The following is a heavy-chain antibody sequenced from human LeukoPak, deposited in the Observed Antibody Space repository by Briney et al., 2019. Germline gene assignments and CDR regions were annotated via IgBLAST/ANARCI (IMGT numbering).Heavy chain of an antibody. J-gene: IGHJ4*02. CDR3: AREGSYGDSDY. D-gene: IGHD5-18*01. V-gene: IGHV3-64*02. Sequence: PGGSLRLSCAAPGFTVSSYGIHSVRQAPGKGLEYDSAITSNGGSRYYADSVKGRFTISRDNSRSTLYLQMGSLRAEEMAVYYCAREGSYGDSDYWGQGTLVTVSS. CDR2: ITSNGGSR. CDR1: GFTVSSYG.